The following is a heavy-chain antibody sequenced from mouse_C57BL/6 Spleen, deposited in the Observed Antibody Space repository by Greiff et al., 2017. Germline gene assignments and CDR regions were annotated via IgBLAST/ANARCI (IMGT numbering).Heavy chain of an antibody. CDR3: TSRDYYGSSDY. CDR1: GYTFTDYE. V-gene: IGHV1-15*01. Sequence: VQLQQSGAELVRPGASVTLSCKASGYTFTDYEMHWVKQTPVHGLEWIGAIDPETGGTAYNQKFKGKAILTADKSSSTAYMELRSLTSEDSAVYYCTSRDYYGSSDYWGQGTTLTVSS. J-gene: IGHJ2*01. CDR2: IDPETGGT. D-gene: IGHD1-1*01.